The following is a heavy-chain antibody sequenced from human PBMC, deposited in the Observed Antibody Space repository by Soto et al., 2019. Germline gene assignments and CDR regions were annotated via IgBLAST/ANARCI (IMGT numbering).Heavy chain of an antibody. Sequence: PSETLSLTCTDSGGSISSSGYYWSWIRQPPGKGLEWIGEINHSGSTNYNPSLKSRVTISVDTSKNQFSLKLSSVTAADTAVYYCARVTYGSGTTTKKNWFDPWGQGTLVPVSS. CDR1: GGSISSSGYY. CDR2: INHSGST. CDR3: ARVTYGSGTTTKKNWFDP. J-gene: IGHJ5*02. V-gene: IGHV4-39*07. D-gene: IGHD3-10*01.